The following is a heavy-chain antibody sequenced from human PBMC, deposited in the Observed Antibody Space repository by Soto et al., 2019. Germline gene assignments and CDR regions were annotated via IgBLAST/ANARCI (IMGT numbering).Heavy chain of an antibody. CDR1: GGSISSSSYY. CDR2: IYYSGST. Sequence: QLQLQESGPGLVKPSETLSLTCTVSGGSISSSSYYWGWIRQPPGEGLEWIGSIYYSGSTYYNPSLKSRVTISVDTSKNQFSLKLSSVTAADTAVYYCARHVYGSGSYGNWFDPWGQGTLVTVSS. CDR3: ARHVYGSGSYGNWFDP. J-gene: IGHJ5*02. V-gene: IGHV4-39*01. D-gene: IGHD3-10*01.